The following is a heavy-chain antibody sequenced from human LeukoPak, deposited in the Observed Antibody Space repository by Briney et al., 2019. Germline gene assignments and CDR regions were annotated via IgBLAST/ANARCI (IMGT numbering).Heavy chain of an antibody. Sequence: IPSETLSLTCAVYGGSFSGYYWSWIRQPPGKGLEWIGEINHSGSTNYNPSLKSRVTISVDTSKNQFSLKLSSVTAADTAVYYCARHHHPLPHYYDSSGPPDYWGQGTLVTVSS. CDR2: INHSGST. D-gene: IGHD3-22*01. J-gene: IGHJ4*02. CDR3: ARHHHPLPHYYDSSGPPDY. V-gene: IGHV4-34*01. CDR1: GGSFSGYY.